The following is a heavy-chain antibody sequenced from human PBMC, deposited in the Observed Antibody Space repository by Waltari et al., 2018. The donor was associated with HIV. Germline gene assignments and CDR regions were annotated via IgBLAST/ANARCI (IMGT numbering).Heavy chain of an antibody. CDR1: GLFVYKDY. CDR3: AKGVRYLGP. D-gene: IGHD3-9*01. CDR2: IYPGGDT. V-gene: IGHV3-53*05. Sequence: VAASGGTLLQPGGSLLLSCVADGLFVYKDYMTWVRQAPGKSLEWGAIIYPGGDTQYGESVKGRFSRSRDNFRNTVFLQLNNLIFDDTALYFCAKGVRYLGPWGHGTRVTVSS. J-gene: IGHJ5*02.